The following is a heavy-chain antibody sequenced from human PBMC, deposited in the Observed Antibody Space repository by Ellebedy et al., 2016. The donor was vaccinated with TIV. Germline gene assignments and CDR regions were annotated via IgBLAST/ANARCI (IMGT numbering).Heavy chain of an antibody. Sequence: SETLSLXXAVYGGSFSDYFWSWIRQPPGKGLEWIGEINYGGTTKYNPSLKSRFTISVDTSKNQISLKLSSVTAADTAVYYCARFRPHCGGNTCYKNAFETWGQGTLVTVSS. V-gene: IGHV4-34*01. CDR3: ARFRPHCGGNTCYKNAFET. CDR2: INYGGTT. J-gene: IGHJ3*02. D-gene: IGHD2-21*01. CDR1: GGSFSDYF.